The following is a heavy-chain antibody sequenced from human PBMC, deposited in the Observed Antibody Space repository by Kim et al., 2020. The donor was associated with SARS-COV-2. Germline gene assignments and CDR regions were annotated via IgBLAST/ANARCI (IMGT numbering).Heavy chain of an antibody. CDR2: IYYSGST. J-gene: IGHJ4*02. Sequence: SETLSLTCTVSGGSISSSSYYWGWIRQPPGKGLEWIGSIYYSGSTYYNPSLKSRVTISVDTSKNQFSLKLSSVTAADTAVYYCARLGCSGGSCYHYFDYWGQGTLVTVSS. V-gene: IGHV4-39*01. D-gene: IGHD2-15*01. CDR1: GGSISSSSYY. CDR3: ARLGCSGGSCYHYFDY.